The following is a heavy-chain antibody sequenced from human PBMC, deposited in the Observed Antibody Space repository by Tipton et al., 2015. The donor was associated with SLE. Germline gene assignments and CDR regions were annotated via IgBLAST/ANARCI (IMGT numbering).Heavy chain of an antibody. CDR2: ISHSGRT. CDR1: GDSIRSPNW. CDR3: ARDSRTHAFDI. J-gene: IGHJ3*02. V-gene: IGHV4-4*02. D-gene: IGHD6-13*01. Sequence: TLSLTCTVSGDSIRSPNWWSWVRQAPGKGLEWLGEISHSGRTIDNPSLNSRLTISVAKSKNQFSLKLTSVTAADTAVYYCARDSRTHAFDIWGRGTMVTVSS.